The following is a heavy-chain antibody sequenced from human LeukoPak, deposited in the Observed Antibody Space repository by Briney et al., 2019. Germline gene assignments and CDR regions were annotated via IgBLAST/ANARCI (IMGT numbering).Heavy chain of an antibody. CDR2: ISSSSSYI. Sequence: PGGSLRLSCVASGSTFRSYSMNWVRQAPGKGLEWVSSISSSSSYIYYADSVKGRFTISRDNAKNSLYLQMNSLRAEDTAVYYCARGDRDLYCSSTSCYPVLGGQGTLVTVSS. CDR1: GSTFRSYS. V-gene: IGHV3-21*01. D-gene: IGHD2-2*01. J-gene: IGHJ4*02. CDR3: ARGDRDLYCSSTSCYPVL.